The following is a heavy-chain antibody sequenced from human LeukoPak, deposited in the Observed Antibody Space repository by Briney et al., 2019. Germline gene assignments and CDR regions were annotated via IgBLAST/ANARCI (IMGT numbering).Heavy chain of an antibody. J-gene: IGHJ4*02. CDR1: GFTFSSYS. CDR3: ARDGWELPRLGYFDY. CDR2: ISSSSSYI. Sequence: GGSLRLSCAASGFTFSSYSMNWVRQAPGKGLEWVSSISSSSSYIYYADSVKGRFTISRDNAKNSLYLQMNSLRAEDTAVYYCARDGWELPRLGYFDYWGQGTLVTVSS. V-gene: IGHV3-21*01. D-gene: IGHD1-26*01.